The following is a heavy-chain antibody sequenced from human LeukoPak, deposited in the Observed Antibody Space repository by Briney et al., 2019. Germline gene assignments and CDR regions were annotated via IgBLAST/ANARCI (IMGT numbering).Heavy chain of an antibody. V-gene: IGHV3-21*01. Sequence: GGSLRLSCAASGFTFSSYSMNWVRQAPGKGLEWVSSISSSSSYIHYADSVKGRFTISRDNAKNSLYLQMNSLRAEDTAVYYCAREPQAAKSSGYYYVGYWGQGTLVTVSS. CDR1: GFTFSSYS. CDR3: AREPQAAKSSGYYYVGY. J-gene: IGHJ4*02. D-gene: IGHD3-22*01. CDR2: ISSSSSYI.